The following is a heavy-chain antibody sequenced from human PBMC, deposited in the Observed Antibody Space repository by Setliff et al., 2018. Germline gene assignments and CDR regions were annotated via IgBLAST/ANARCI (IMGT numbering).Heavy chain of an antibody. CDR2: IIPIFGTA. CDR1: GGTFSSYA. J-gene: IGHJ6*02. Sequence: SVKVSCKASGGTFSSYAISWVRQAPGQGLEWMGGIIPIFGTANYAQKFQGRVTITADESTSTAYMELSSLRSEDTAVYYCARDSRGLVPAAVEGSYYYYGMDVWGQGTTVTVSS. D-gene: IGHD2-2*01. V-gene: IGHV1-69*13. CDR3: ARDSRGLVPAAVEGSYYYYGMDV.